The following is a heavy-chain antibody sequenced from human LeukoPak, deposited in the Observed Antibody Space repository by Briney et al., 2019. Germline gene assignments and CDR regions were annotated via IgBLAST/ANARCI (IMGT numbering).Heavy chain of an antibody. J-gene: IGHJ4*02. V-gene: IGHV3-33*08. CDR3: VRGYYAGRGHHFEY. CDR2: IWSDGSNK. D-gene: IGHD3-22*01. CDR1: GFIFSSYT. Sequence: GGSLRLSCAASGFIFSSYTMHWVRQAPGKGLEWVTVIWSDGSNKYYADSVKGRFTISRDNSKNTLYLQMNSLRAEDTAVYYCVRGYYAGRGHHFEYWGQGTLVTVSS.